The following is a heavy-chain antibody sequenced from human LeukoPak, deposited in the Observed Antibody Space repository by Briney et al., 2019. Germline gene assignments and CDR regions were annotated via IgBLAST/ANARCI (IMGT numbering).Heavy chain of an antibody. CDR1: GFTFSYSA. CDR2: MSYDGTNK. CDR3: ARESTVITNDAFDI. D-gene: IGHD4-23*01. Sequence: PGRSLRLSCAAAGFTFSYSALHWVRQAPGKGMEWVAVMSYDGTNKYYADSVKGRFTISRDNSKNTLYLQMNSLGAEDTAVYYCARESTVITNDAFDIWGQGTMVTVSS. V-gene: IGHV3-30-3*01. J-gene: IGHJ3*02.